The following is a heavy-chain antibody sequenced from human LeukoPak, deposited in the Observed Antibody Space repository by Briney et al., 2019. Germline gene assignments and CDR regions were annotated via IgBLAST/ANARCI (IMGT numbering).Heavy chain of an antibody. CDR3: ARGGPAAGRFDY. CDR1: GGSFSEYY. D-gene: IGHD6-13*01. CDR2: ITSSSSYI. V-gene: IGHV3-11*06. J-gene: IGHJ4*02. Sequence: LSLTCSVYGGSFSEYYWSWIRQPPGKGLEWVSSITSSSSYIYYADSVKGRFTISRDNAKNSLYLQMNSLRAEDTAVYYCARGGPAAGRFDYWGQGTLVTVSS.